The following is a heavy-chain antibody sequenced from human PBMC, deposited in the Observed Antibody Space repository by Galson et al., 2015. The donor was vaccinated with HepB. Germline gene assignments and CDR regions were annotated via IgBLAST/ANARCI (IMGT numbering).Heavy chain of an antibody. J-gene: IGHJ4*02. Sequence: TLSLTCTVSGGSISSGTYYWNWIRQPAEKGLEWLGRIYSSGTTNYRPSLESRLALLVDTFKNPFSFGLNSVTASDTAVYYCARGETGWLYGTGSRLDYWGQGILVTVSS. CDR1: GGSISSGTYY. D-gene: IGHD3-10*01. CDR3: ARGETGWLYGTGSRLDY. V-gene: IGHV4-61*02. CDR2: IYSSGTT.